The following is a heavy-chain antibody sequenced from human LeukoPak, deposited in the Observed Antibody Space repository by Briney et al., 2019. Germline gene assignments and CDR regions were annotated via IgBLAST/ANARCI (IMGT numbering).Heavy chain of an antibody. CDR2: IYLNGDT. D-gene: IGHD2-2*02. CDR1: GRSIISGDYY. V-gene: IGHV4-30-4*08. CDR3: ARAGVVPAAINRAFEI. Sequence: SETLSLTCIVSGRSIISGDYYWSRLRQPPGTGLEGIRYIYLNGDTYYNPSLKSRVSISVATSKNPFTLEASSLPAPHPAIVLCARAGVVPAAINRAFEIWGQGSVVTVSS. J-gene: IGHJ3*02.